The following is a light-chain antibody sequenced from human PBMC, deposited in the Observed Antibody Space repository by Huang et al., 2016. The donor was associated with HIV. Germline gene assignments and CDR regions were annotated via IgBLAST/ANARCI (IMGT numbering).Light chain of an antibody. Sequence: EIVLTQSPGTLSLSPGERATLSCRASQSVNNNFLAWYQQIPGQAPRLLIYGASNRATGIPDRFSGSGSGTDFTLTISRLEPEDFAVYFCQQYVTSLPITFGQGTRLEI. CDR1: QSVNNNF. V-gene: IGKV3-20*01. CDR3: QQYVTSLPIT. CDR2: GAS. J-gene: IGKJ5*01.